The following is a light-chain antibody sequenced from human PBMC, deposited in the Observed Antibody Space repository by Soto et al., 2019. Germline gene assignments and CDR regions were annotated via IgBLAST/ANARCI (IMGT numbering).Light chain of an antibody. V-gene: IGKV3-11*01. CDR3: QQRSNFWT. CDR2: DAS. J-gene: IGKJ1*01. Sequence: EIVLTQSPATLSLSPGERATLSCRASQSVSSYLAWYQQKPGQAPRLLINDASNRATGIPARFSGSGSGTDFTLTISSLEPEDFAVYYCQQRSNFWTFGQGTKVDIK. CDR1: QSVSSY.